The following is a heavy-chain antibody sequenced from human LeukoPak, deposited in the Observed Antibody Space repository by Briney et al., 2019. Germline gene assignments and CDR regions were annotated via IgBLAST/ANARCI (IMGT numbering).Heavy chain of an antibody. J-gene: IGHJ4*02. V-gene: IGHV4-61*02. D-gene: IGHD4-23*01. CDR2: IYSSGST. Sequence: PSGALSLTCTVSGGSFSSGSNYWSWLRQPAGQGLGWIGRIYSSGSTNYNPSLKSRVTMSVDTSKSQFSLKLSSVTAADTAVYYCARDAELRIFDNGGEGTPVTVSS. CDR1: GGSFSSGSNY. CDR3: ARDAELRIFDN.